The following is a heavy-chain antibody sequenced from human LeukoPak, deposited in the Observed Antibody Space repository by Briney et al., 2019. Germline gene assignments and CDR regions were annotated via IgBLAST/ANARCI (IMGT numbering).Heavy chain of an antibody. Sequence: GGSLRLSCAASGFTFSSYAMHWVRQAPGKGLEWVAVISYDGSNKYYADSVKGRFTISRDNSKNTLYLQMNSLRAEDTAVYYCARDSTITIFEYFDYWGQGTLVTVSS. J-gene: IGHJ4*02. CDR1: GFTFSSYA. V-gene: IGHV3-30*04. CDR2: ISYDGSNK. CDR3: ARDSTITIFEYFDY. D-gene: IGHD3-3*01.